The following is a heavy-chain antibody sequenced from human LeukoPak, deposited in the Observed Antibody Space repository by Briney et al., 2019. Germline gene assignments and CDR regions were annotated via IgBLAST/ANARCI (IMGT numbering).Heavy chain of an antibody. D-gene: IGHD6-19*01. CDR1: GGSISSSSYY. V-gene: IGHV4-39*07. CDR2: INYSGST. J-gene: IGHJ4*02. CDR3: ARDVAGYYSF. Sequence: SETLSLTCTVSGGSISSSSYYWAWIRQPPGKRPEWIASINYSGSTYYNLFLKSRVTISIDTSKNQFSLKLGSVTAADTAVYFCARDVAGYYSFWGQGTLVTVSS.